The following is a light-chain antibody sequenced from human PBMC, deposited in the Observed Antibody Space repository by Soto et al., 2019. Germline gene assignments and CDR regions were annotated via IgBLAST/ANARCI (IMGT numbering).Light chain of an antibody. V-gene: IGKV1-5*01. Sequence: IRMTQSPSTQSASIGDRVTITCRASQSIGNWLAWYQQKPGRAPKFLMFDASSLESGVPSRFSGSGSGTEFTLTIGGLQPDDFATYHCQQYKSYPWTFGQGTKVEIK. J-gene: IGKJ1*01. CDR1: QSIGNW. CDR2: DAS. CDR3: QQYKSYPWT.